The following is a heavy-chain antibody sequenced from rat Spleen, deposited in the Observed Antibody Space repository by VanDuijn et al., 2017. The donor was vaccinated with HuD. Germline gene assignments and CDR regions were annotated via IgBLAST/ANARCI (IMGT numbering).Heavy chain of an antibody. CDR2: ITSGGSNT. D-gene: IGHD4-3*01. CDR3: ARRDSGSPDY. Sequence: EVQLVESGGGLVQPGRSLKLSCAASGFTFSSFAMAWVRQAPKKGLEWVATITSGGSNTYYPDSVKGRFTISRDNAKSTLYLQMDSLRSEDTATYYCARRDSGSPDYWGQGVMVTVSS. J-gene: IGHJ2*01. CDR1: GFTFSSFA. V-gene: IGHV5-25*01.